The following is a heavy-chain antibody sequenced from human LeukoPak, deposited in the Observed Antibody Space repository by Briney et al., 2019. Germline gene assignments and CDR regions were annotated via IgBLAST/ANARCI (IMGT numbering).Heavy chain of an antibody. V-gene: IGHV4-39*07. J-gene: IGHJ4*02. CDR2: IYYSGST. CDR3: ARKNYYGSGTTSYFDY. D-gene: IGHD3-10*01. Sequence: PSETLSLTCTVSGGSISSSSYYWGWIRQPPGKGLEWIGSIYYSGSTYYNPSLKSRVTISVDTSKNQFSLKLSSVTAADTAVYYCARKNYYGSGTTSYFDYWGQGTLVTVSS. CDR1: GGSISSSSYY.